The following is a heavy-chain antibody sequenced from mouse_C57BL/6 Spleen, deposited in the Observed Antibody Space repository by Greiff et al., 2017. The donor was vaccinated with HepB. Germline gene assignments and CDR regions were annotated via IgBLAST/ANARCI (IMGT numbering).Heavy chain of an antibody. CDR1: GYTFTSYW. D-gene: IGHD1-1*01. CDR2: IDPNSGGT. Sequence: VKLQESGAELVKPGASVKLSCKASGYTFTSYWMHWVKQRPGRGLEWIGRIDPNSGGTKYNEKFKSKATLTVDKPSSTAYMQLSSLTSEDSAVYYCARSPITTVVAHYYAMDYWGQGTSVTVSS. J-gene: IGHJ4*01. V-gene: IGHV1-72*01. CDR3: ARSPITTVVAHYYAMDY.